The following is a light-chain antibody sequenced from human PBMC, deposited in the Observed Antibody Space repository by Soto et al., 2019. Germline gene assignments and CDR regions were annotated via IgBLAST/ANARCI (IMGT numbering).Light chain of an antibody. J-gene: IGKJ5*01. V-gene: IGKV3-11*01. CDR1: QNVRNY. CDR3: QQRSSWPIT. CDR2: DTS. Sequence: EIELTQSPATLSLSPGERVTLSCRASQNVRNYIIWYQQKPGQAPRLLISDTSTRAAGIPARLSGSGSGTDYTLTISSLQPEDFAVYYCQQRSSWPITFGQGTRLELK.